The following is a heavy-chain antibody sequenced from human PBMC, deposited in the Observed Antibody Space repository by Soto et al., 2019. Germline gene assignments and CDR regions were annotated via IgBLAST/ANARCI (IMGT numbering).Heavy chain of an antibody. V-gene: IGHV1-69*13. Sequence: SVQVSCQASGGTFSSYAISWVRQAPGQGLEWMGGIIPIFGTANYAQKFQGRVTITADESTSTAYMELSSLRSEDTAVYYCARTRELVVPAAIYNWFDPWGQGTLVTVSS. D-gene: IGHD2-2*01. CDR2: IIPIFGTA. CDR1: GGTFSSYA. CDR3: ARTRELVVPAAIYNWFDP. J-gene: IGHJ5*02.